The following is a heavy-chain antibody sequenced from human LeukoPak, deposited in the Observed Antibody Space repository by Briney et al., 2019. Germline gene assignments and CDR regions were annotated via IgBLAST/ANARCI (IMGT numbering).Heavy chain of an antibody. CDR3: ARDYSGSFWEYFQH. Sequence: SETLSLTCTVSGGSISSYYWSWIRQPAGKGLDWSGRIYTSGSTNYNPTLKSRVTMSVDTSKNQFSLKLSSVTAADTAVYYCARDYSGSFWEYFQHWGQGTLVTVSS. CDR1: GGSISSYY. V-gene: IGHV4-4*07. J-gene: IGHJ1*01. D-gene: IGHD1-26*01. CDR2: IYTSGST.